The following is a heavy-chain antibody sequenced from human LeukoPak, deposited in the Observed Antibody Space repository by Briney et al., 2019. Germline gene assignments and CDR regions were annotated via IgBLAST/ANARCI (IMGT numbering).Heavy chain of an antibody. J-gene: IGHJ4*02. V-gene: IGHV1-69*06. Sequence: ASVKVSCKASGGTFSSYAISWVRQAPGQGLEWMGGIIPIFGTANYAQKFQGRVTITADKSTSTAYMELSSLRSEDTAVYYCASGWFGEGDIGYYFDYWGQGTLVTVSS. CDR2: IIPIFGTA. D-gene: IGHD3-10*01. CDR1: GGTFSSYA. CDR3: ASGWFGEGDIGYYFDY.